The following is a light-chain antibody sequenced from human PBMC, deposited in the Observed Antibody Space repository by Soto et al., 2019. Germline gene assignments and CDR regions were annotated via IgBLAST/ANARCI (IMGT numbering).Light chain of an antibody. J-gene: IGLJ2*01. V-gene: IGLV2-14*01. CDR1: SSDVGGYSY. Sequence: QSALTQPASVSGSPGQSIIISCTGTSSDVGGYSYVSWYQQHPGKAPKLMIYEVSNRPSGVSNRFSGSKSGNTASLTISGLQAEDEADYSCSSFSSSSTLVVFGGGTKLTVL. CDR3: SSFSSSSTLVV. CDR2: EVS.